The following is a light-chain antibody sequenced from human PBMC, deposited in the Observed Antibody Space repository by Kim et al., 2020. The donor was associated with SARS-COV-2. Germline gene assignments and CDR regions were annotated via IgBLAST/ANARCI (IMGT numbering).Light chain of an antibody. CDR2: ATS. V-gene: IGKV1-39*01. CDR1: QSIYSH. CDR3: HQGYNTPFT. Sequence: SVGDRVNLTCRTHQSIYSHLNWYQQKPGRAPKLQISATSTLQCVVPSRFSVSGCETDFSLTISSLQPEDFATFFCHQGYNTPFTFCPGTKVDIK. J-gene: IGKJ3*01.